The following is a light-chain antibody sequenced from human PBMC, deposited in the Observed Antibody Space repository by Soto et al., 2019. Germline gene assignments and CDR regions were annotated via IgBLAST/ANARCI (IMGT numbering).Light chain of an antibody. V-gene: IGLV2-23*02. J-gene: IGLJ2*01. CDR2: EVS. CDR3: CSYAGSSTLV. CDR1: SSDVGSYNL. Sequence: QSLLTQPASVSGSPGQSMTISCTGTSSDVGSYNLVSWYQQHPGKAPKLMIYEVSKRPSGVSNRFSGSKSGNTASLTISGLQAEDEADYYCCSYAGSSTLVFGGGT.